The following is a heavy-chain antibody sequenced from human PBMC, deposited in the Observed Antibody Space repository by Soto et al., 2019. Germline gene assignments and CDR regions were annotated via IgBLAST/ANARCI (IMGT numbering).Heavy chain of an antibody. Sequence: GGSLRLSCAASGFTFSSYWVSWVRQAPGKGLEWVANIKQDGSEKYYVDSVKGRFTISRDNAKNSLYLQMNSLRAEDTAVYYCAREPSGWFDPWGQGTLVTVSS. CDR2: IKQDGSEK. J-gene: IGHJ5*02. V-gene: IGHV3-7*01. CDR3: AREPSGWFDP. CDR1: GFTFSSYW.